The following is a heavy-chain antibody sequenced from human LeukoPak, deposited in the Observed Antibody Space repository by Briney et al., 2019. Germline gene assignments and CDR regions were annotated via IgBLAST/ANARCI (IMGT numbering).Heavy chain of an antibody. CDR1: GGTFSSYA. D-gene: IGHD3-3*01. V-gene: IGHV1-69*13. CDR2: IIPIFGTA. Sequence: GASVKVSCKASGGTFSSYAISWVRRAPGQGLEWMGGIIPIFGTANYAQKFQGRVTITADESTSTAYMELSSLRSEDTAVYYCARGYYDFWSGLHRANNWFDPWGQGTLVTVSS. CDR3: ARGYYDFWSGLHRANNWFDP. J-gene: IGHJ5*02.